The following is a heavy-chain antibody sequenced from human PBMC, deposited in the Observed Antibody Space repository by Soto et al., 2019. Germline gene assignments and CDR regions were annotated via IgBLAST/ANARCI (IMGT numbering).Heavy chain of an antibody. J-gene: IGHJ5*02. D-gene: IGHD2-2*01. V-gene: IGHV1-3*01. CDR1: GYTFTSYA. Sequence: ASVKVSCKASGYTFTSYAMHWVRQAPGQRLEWMGWINAGNGNTKYSQKFQGRVTITRDTSASTAYMELSSLRSEDTAVYYCARSRGCSSTSCFNWFDPWGQGTLVTAPQ. CDR3: ARSRGCSSTSCFNWFDP. CDR2: INAGNGNT.